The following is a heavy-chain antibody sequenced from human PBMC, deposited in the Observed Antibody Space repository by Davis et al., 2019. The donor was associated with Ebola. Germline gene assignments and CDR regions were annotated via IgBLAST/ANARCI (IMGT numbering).Heavy chain of an antibody. Sequence: PGGSLRLSCAASGFTFSSYAMHWVRQAPGKGLEWVAVISYDGSNKYYADSVKGRFTISRDNSKNTLYLQMNSLRAEDTAVYYCARDVGVDPNAYDFWSGYSDYWGQGTLVTVSS. D-gene: IGHD3-3*01. CDR3: ARDVGVDPNAYDFWSGYSDY. V-gene: IGHV3-30-3*01. J-gene: IGHJ4*02. CDR2: ISYDGSNK. CDR1: GFTFSSYA.